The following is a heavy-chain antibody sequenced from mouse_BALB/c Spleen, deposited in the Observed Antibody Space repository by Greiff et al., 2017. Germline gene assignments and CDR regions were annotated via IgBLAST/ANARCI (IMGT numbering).Heavy chain of an antibody. V-gene: IGHV5-12-1*01. CDR1: GFAFSSYD. J-gene: IGHJ4*01. CDR2: ISSGGGST. CDR3: ARQSTVAMDY. Sequence: EVKLVESGGGLVKPGGSLKLSCAASGFAFSSYDMSWVRQTPEKRLEWVAYISSGGGSTYYPDTVKGRFTISRDNAKNTLYLQMSSLKSEDTAMYYCARQSTVAMDYWGQGTSVTMSS. D-gene: IGHD1-1*01.